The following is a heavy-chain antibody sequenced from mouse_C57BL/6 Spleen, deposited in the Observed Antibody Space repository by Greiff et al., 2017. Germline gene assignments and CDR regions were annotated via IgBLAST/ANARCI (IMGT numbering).Heavy chain of an antibody. D-gene: IGHD4-1*01. CDR1: GYTFTSYW. CDR3: ASNPKELGNHFDD. V-gene: IGHV1-52*01. J-gene: IGHJ2*01. CDR2: IDPSDSET. Sequence: VQLQQPGAELVRPGSSVKLSCKASGYTFTSYWMHWVKQRPIQGLEWIGNIDPSDSETHYNQKFKDKATLTVDKSSSTAYMQLSSLTSEDSAVYYCASNPKELGNHFDDWGQGTTLPVSS.